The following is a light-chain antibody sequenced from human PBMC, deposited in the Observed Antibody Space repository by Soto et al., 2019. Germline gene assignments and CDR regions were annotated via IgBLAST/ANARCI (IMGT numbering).Light chain of an antibody. CDR2: DVS. J-gene: IGLJ1*01. V-gene: IGLV2-14*01. CDR3: RSYTSSTPPHMV. CDR1: SSDVGGYNY. Sequence: QSALTQPASVSGSPGQSITISCTGTSSDVGGYNYVSWYQQHPGKAPKLMIYDVSNRPSGVSNRFSGSKSGNTASLTISGFQAADEADFYGRSYTSSTPPHMVLGTGTRVTDL.